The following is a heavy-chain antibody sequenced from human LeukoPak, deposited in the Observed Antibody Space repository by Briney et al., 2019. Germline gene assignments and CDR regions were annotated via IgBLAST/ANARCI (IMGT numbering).Heavy chain of an antibody. CDR2: IYPGDSDT. Sequence: GESLKISCKGSGYSFTSYWIGWVRQMPGKGLEWMGIIYPGDSDTRYSPSFQGQVTISADKSISTAYLQRSSLKASDTAMYYCATPASGYSYGFDYWGQGTLVTVSS. CDR3: ATPASGYSYGFDY. CDR1: GYSFTSYW. J-gene: IGHJ4*02. V-gene: IGHV5-51*01. D-gene: IGHD5-18*01.